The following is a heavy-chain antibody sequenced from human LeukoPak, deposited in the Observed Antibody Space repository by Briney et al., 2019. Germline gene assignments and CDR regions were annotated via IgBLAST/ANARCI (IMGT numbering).Heavy chain of an antibody. Sequence: SVKVSCKASAGTFSSYAISWVRQAPGQGLEWMGRIIPIFGIANYAQKFQGRVTITADKSTSTAYMELSSLRSEDTAVYSCARELDYGGNTYFDYRGPRTLVTVSS. J-gene: IGHJ4*02. D-gene: IGHD4-23*01. CDR1: AGTFSSYA. CDR2: IIPIFGIA. V-gene: IGHV1-69*04. CDR3: ARELDYGGNTYFDY.